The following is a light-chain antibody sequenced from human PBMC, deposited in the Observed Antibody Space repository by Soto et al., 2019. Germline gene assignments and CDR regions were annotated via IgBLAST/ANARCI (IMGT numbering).Light chain of an antibody. Sequence: EIVLRHCPGTLCLAAGGRGTLCCRGSQSVSNNYLAWYQQKPGQAPRLLIYGASNRATGIPDRFSGSASRTDFTLTISRLEPEDFAVYSCQQYGSSPPTFGPGTKVDIK. CDR3: QQYGSSPPT. V-gene: IGKV3-20*01. CDR2: GAS. CDR1: QSVSNNY. J-gene: IGKJ1*01.